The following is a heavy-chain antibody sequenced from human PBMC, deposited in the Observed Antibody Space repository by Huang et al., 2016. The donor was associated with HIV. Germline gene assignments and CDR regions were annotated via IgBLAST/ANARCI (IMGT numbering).Heavy chain of an antibody. J-gene: IGHJ5*02. CDR1: GYNFTSRG. CDR2: INPGKGNT. CDR3: ASGQRMRESDIVATIPVS. V-gene: IGHV1-3*01. Sequence: QVHLVQSGPEVKKPGASVKVSCKASGYNFTSRGLHWVRQAPGQRLEWMGYINPGKGNTKYEPKFQDRVTLTRDRSANTAYMQRSRLTSEDTAVYYCASGQRMRESDIVATIPVSWGQGALVTVSS. D-gene: IGHD5-12*01.